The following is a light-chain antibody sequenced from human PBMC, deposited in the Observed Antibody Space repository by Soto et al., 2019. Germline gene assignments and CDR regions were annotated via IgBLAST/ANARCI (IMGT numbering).Light chain of an antibody. CDR3: QQFSSYPLT. CDR1: QYINTR. CDR2: QTS. J-gene: IGKJ4*01. V-gene: IGKV3-20*01. Sequence: EIVLTQSPATLSSFPGDRVTLSCRASQYINTRLAWYQHRPGQVPRLLIYQTSSRATGIPDRFSGGGSGTDFTLTISRLEPEDFAVYYCQQFSSYPLTFGGGTKVDI.